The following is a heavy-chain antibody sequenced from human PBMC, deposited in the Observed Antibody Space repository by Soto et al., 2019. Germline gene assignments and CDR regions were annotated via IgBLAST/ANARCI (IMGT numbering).Heavy chain of an antibody. D-gene: IGHD6-19*01. CDR2: TYYRSNWRH. CDR3: ARGVAGSGFDL. V-gene: IGHV6-1*01. J-gene: IGHJ4*02. CDR1: GDSVSSNTAA. Sequence: SQTLSLTCAISGDSVSSNTAAWNWIRSSPSRGLEWLGRTYYRSNWRHDYAVSVKSRITVNPDTSKNHFSLQLNSVTPDDTAVYYCARGVAGSGFDLWGQGTLVTVSS.